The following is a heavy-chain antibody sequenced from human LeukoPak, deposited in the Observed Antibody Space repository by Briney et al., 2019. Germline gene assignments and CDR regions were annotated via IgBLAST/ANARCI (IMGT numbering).Heavy chain of an antibody. D-gene: IGHD6-19*01. CDR1: GFTFDDYA. Sequence: PGGSLRLSCAASGFTFDDYAMHWVRQAPGKGLEWVSGITWNSGSIGYADSLKGRFTISRDNAKNSLYLQMNTLRPEDTAVYYCAKDVVGQQWPENCWGQGTLVTVSS. CDR2: ITWNSGSI. V-gene: IGHV3-9*01. CDR3: AKDVVGQQWPENC. J-gene: IGHJ4*02.